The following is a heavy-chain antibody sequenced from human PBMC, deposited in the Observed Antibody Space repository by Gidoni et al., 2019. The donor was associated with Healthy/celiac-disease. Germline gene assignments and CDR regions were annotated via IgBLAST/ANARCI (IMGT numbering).Heavy chain of an antibody. CDR2: ISISGSTI. CDR1: GFTFSDYY. CDR3: ARGDVDTAMVTDY. J-gene: IGHJ4*02. Sequence: QVQLVESGGGLVKPGGSLRLSCAASGFTFSDYYISWIRQAPGKGLDWVSYISISGSTIYSAASVKGRFTISRDNAKNSLYLQMNSLRAEDTAVYYCARGDVDTAMVTDYWGQGTLVTVSS. V-gene: IGHV3-11*01. D-gene: IGHD5-18*01.